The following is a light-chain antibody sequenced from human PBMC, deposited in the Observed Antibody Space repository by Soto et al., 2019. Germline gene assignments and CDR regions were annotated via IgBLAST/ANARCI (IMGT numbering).Light chain of an antibody. V-gene: IGLV1-40*01. Sequence: QLVLTQPPSVSGAPGQRVTISCTGSSSNIGAGYDVHWYQQLPGTAPKLLIYDNNNRPSGVPDRFSGSKSDTSASLAITGLQAEDEADYYCQSYDTSLRDWNGVFGGGTKLTVL. J-gene: IGLJ3*02. CDR2: DNN. CDR3: QSYDTSLRDWNGV. CDR1: SSNIGAGYD.